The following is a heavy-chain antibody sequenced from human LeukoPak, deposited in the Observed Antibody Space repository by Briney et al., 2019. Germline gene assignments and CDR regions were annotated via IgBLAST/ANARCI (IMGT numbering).Heavy chain of an antibody. J-gene: IGHJ4*02. Sequence: ASVKLSCTAAVYTFTGYYMNWVRRAPGQSPEWMVRSNPNSGDTNYAQKCQGRVTMTRDTSISTAYMELSRLRSDDTAVYYCARDGWSGSYPDYWGQGTLVTVSS. CDR2: SNPNSGDT. V-gene: IGHV1-2*06. CDR3: ARDGWSGSYPDY. CDR1: VYTFTGYY. D-gene: IGHD1-26*01.